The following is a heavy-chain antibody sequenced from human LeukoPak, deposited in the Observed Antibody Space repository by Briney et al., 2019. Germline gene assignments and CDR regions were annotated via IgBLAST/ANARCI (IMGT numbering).Heavy chain of an antibody. CDR2: IISIFVTA. Sequence: GASVKVSCKASGGTFSSYAISWVRQAAGQGLEWMGGIISIFVTANYAQKFQGRVTITADESKSRLYMQLSSLRSDDTAVYYCARDCSGSSCYDGVDYWGQGTLVTVSS. CDR1: GGTFSSYA. J-gene: IGHJ4*02. D-gene: IGHD2-15*01. V-gene: IGHV1-69*13. CDR3: ARDCSGSSCYDGVDY.